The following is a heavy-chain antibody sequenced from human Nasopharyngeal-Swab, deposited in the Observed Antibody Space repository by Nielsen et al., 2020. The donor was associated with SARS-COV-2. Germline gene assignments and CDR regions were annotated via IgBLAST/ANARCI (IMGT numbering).Heavy chain of an antibody. J-gene: IGHJ4*02. CDR1: GGTFRSYA. V-gene: IGHV1-69*13. CDR2: IIPIFGTA. Sequence: VQVSCPASGGTFRSYAISWVRQAPGQGLEWMGGIIPIFGTADYAQKFQDRVTITADESTSTAYMELSSLRSEDTAVYYCARSGYSNSDIDYWGQGTLVTVSS. CDR3: ARSGYSNSDIDY. D-gene: IGHD6-6*01.